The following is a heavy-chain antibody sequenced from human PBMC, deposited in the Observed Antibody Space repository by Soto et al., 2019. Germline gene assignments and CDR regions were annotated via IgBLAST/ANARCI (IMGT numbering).Heavy chain of an antibody. J-gene: IGHJ6*03. D-gene: IGHD3-10*01. CDR3: ARGGGGSGLLSGYYMDV. Sequence: QVQLVQSGAEVKKPGASVKVSCKASGYILTSYGITWMRQAPGQGPEWMGWISAYSGDTVYPQNFQGRVTMTADTATSPVYMELTGLRSDDTAVYYCARGGGGSGLLSGYYMDVWGKGTTVTVSS. CDR2: ISAYSGDT. V-gene: IGHV1-18*01. CDR1: GYILTSYG.